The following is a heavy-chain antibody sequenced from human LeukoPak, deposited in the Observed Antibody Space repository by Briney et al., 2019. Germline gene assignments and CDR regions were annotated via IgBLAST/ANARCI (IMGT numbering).Heavy chain of an antibody. D-gene: IGHD3-10*01. CDR1: GFTFNTYG. CDR2: IRYDGSDK. CDR3: ARDGSMVRGVIIKPHPTRPDY. V-gene: IGHV3-30*02. J-gene: IGHJ4*02. Sequence: AGGSLRLSCSASGFTFNTYGMHWVRQAPGKGLEWVAFIRYDGSDKYYADSVKGRFTISRDNSKNTVYLQMNSLRVEDTAVYYCARDGSMVRGVIIKPHPTRPDYWGQETLVTVSS.